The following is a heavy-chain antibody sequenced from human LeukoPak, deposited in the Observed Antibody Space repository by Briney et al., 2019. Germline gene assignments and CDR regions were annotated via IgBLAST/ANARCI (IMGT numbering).Heavy chain of an antibody. CDR3: ARIHRYCSGGACYVLDN. Sequence: SETLSLTCVASGGSVSGYYWGWIRQPPGRGLEWIGYVYYSGSTNYNPSFKSRITISVDTSRNQFSLQLSSVTAADTAVYYCARIHRYCSGGACYVLDNWGQGALVAVSS. CDR2: VYYSGST. V-gene: IGHV4-59*02. D-gene: IGHD2-15*01. CDR1: GGSVSGYY. J-gene: IGHJ4*02.